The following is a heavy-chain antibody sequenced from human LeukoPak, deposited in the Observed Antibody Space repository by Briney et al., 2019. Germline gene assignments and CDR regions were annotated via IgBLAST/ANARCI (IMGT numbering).Heavy chain of an antibody. Sequence: SETLSLTCTVSGGSISSSSYYWSWIRQPPGKGLEWIGYIYYGGSTNYNPSLKSRVTISVDTSKNQFSLKLSSVTAADTAVYYCASPSITMVRGGEFDAFDIWGQGTMVTVSS. D-gene: IGHD3-10*01. V-gene: IGHV4-61*01. CDR1: GGSISSSSYY. CDR2: IYYGGST. CDR3: ASPSITMVRGGEFDAFDI. J-gene: IGHJ3*02.